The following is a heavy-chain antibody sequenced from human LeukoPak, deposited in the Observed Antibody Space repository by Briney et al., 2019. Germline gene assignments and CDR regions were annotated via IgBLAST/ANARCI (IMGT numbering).Heavy chain of an antibody. J-gene: IGHJ6*02. CDR2: ISGSGGST. Sequence: GGSLRLSCAASGFTFSSYAMSWVRQAPGKGLEWASAISGSGGSTYYADSVKGRFTISRDNSKNTLYLQMNSLRAEDTAVYYCAKTSTYSGSYEDYYYGMDVWGQGTTVTVSS. D-gene: IGHD3-10*01. CDR3: AKTSTYSGSYEDYYYGMDV. V-gene: IGHV3-23*01. CDR1: GFTFSSYA.